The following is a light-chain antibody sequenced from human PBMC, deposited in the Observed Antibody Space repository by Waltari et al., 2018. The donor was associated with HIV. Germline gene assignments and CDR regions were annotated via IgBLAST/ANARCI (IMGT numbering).Light chain of an antibody. CDR1: QSVSSNY. CDR2: AAS. CDR3: QQYGTSPFT. Sequence: EIVLTQSPDTLSLSPGDRATLSCRASQSVSSNYLAWYQQKPGQAPRLLIYAASRRATGIPDRFSGSGSGTDFTLTINRLEPEDFVVYYCQQYGTSPFTFGPGTKVDIK. V-gene: IGKV3-20*01. J-gene: IGKJ3*01.